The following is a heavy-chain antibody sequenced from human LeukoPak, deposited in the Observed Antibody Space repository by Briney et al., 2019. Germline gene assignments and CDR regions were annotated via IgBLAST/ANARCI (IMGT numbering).Heavy chain of an antibody. Sequence: SETLSLTCAVYGGSFSGYYWSWIRQPPGKGLEWIGEINHSGSTNYNPSLKSRVTISVDTSKSQFSLKLSSVTAADTAVYYCAREVVVPAGYYFDYWGQGTLVTVSS. CDR3: AREVVVPAGYYFDY. CDR2: INHSGST. J-gene: IGHJ4*02. D-gene: IGHD2-2*01. CDR1: GGSFSGYY. V-gene: IGHV4-34*01.